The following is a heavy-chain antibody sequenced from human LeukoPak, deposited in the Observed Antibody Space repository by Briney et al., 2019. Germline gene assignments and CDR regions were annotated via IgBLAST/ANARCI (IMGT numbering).Heavy chain of an antibody. Sequence: GESLKISCKVSGYSFTNYWIGWVRQLPGKGLEWMGIIYPDDSDTKYSPSFQGQVTISADKSISTAYLQWSSLKASDTAMYYCARLARIAVAGTLIWGAFHIWGRGTMVTVSS. CDR1: GYSFTNYW. CDR3: ARLARIAVAGTLIWGAFHI. J-gene: IGHJ3*02. V-gene: IGHV5-51*01. D-gene: IGHD6-19*01. CDR2: IYPDDSDT.